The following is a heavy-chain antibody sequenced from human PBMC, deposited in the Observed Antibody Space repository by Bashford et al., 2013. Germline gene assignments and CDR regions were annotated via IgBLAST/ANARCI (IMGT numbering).Heavy chain of an antibody. CDR2: IIPILGIA. V-gene: IGHV1-69*04. Sequence: SVKVSCKASGGTFSSYAISWVRQAPGQGLEWMGRIIPILGIANYAQKVQGRVTLTTDTSTSTAYMELRSLRSDDTAVYYCAKDYCAGDCASFFDLWGRGTLVTVSS. J-gene: IGHJ2*01. CDR3: AKDYCAGDCASFFDL. CDR1: GGTFSSYA. D-gene: IGHD2-21*02.